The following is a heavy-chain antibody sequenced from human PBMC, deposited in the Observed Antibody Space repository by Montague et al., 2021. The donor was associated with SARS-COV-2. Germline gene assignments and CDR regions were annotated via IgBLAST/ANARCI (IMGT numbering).Heavy chain of an antibody. V-gene: IGHV4-59*01. CDR3: AREDRWNWFDP. Sequence: SETLSLTCTVSGGSINSSFWSWIQQPPGKGLEWIGYIYYRGSTNYNPSLETRVTISVDPSKNQFSLKLSSVTAADTAVYYCAREDRWNWFDPWGQGILVIVSS. J-gene: IGHJ5*02. CDR2: IYYRGST. D-gene: IGHD5-24*01. CDR1: GGSINSSF.